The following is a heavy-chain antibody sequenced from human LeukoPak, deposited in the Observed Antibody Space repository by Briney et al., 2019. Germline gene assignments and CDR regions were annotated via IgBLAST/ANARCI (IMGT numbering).Heavy chain of an antibody. Sequence: GGSLRLSCAASGFTVSSNYMSWVRQAPGKGLEWVSVIYSGGSTYYADSVKGRFTNSRDNSKNTLYLQMNSLRAEDTAVYYCAKKSQSHGRGAFDIWGQGTMVTVSS. CDR2: IYSGGST. V-gene: IGHV3-53*01. CDR1: GFTVSSNY. D-gene: IGHD3-10*02. CDR3: AKKSQSHGRGAFDI. J-gene: IGHJ3*02.